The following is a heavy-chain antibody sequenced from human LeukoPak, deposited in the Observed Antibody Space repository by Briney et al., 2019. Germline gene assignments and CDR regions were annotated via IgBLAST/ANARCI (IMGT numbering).Heavy chain of an antibody. Sequence: GGSLRLSCAASGFTFSSYWMSWVRQAPGKGLEWVANIKQDGSEKYYVDSVKGRFTISRDNAKNSLYLQMNSLRAEDTAAYYCARAWIAAAGTFDYWGQGTLVTVSS. CDR2: IKQDGSEK. CDR1: GFTFSSYW. V-gene: IGHV3-7*01. D-gene: IGHD6-13*01. CDR3: ARAWIAAAGTFDY. J-gene: IGHJ4*02.